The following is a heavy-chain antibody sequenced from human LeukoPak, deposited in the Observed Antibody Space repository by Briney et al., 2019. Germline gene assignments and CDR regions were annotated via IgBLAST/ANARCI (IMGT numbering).Heavy chain of an antibody. Sequence: GGSLRLSCAASGFPFSSFAMSWVRQAPGKGLEWVSSVNGPGGSTWYADSVKGRFTISRDSSKNTLFLQTNSLRAEDTAEYYCAKNDGYDYWYFDYWGRGTLVTVSS. D-gene: IGHD5-12*01. CDR2: VNGPGGST. CDR3: AKNDGYDYWYFDY. V-gene: IGHV3-23*01. CDR1: GFPFSSFA. J-gene: IGHJ4*02.